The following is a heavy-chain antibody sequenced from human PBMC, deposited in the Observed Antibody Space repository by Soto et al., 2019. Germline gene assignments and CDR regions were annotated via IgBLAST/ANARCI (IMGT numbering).Heavy chain of an antibody. Sequence: QVQLVESGGGVVQPGRSLRLSCAASGFTFSSYGMHWVRQAPGKGLEWVAVIWYDGSNKYYADSVKGRFTISRDNSKNTLYLQMNSLRAEDTAVYYCAREYGDYVGGFDLWGRGTLVTVSS. V-gene: IGHV3-33*01. CDR2: IWYDGSNK. J-gene: IGHJ2*01. CDR1: GFTFSSYG. D-gene: IGHD4-17*01. CDR3: AREYGDYVGGFDL.